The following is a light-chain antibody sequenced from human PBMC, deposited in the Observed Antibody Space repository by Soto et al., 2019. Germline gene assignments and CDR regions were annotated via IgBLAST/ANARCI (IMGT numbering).Light chain of an antibody. CDR1: QSVSSSY. CDR3: QQHSHWPPWT. Sequence: EIGLTQSPGTLSLSPGERATLSCRARQSVSSSYLAWYQQKPGQAPRLLIYGASSRATGIPDRFSGSGSGTDFTLTISRLEPEDFAVCYCQQHSHWPPWTFGQGTRVEIQ. CDR2: GAS. J-gene: IGKJ1*01. V-gene: IGKV3D-20*02.